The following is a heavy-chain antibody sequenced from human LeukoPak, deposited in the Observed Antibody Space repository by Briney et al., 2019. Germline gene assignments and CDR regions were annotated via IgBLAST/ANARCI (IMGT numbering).Heavy chain of an antibody. J-gene: IGHJ6*02. D-gene: IGHD1-14*01. CDR3: ARNRPPDV. CDR1: GFTFSSFT. CDR2: ISGSSSDI. V-gene: IGHV3-21*01. Sequence: MAGGSLRLSCTASGFTFSSFTMNWVRQAPGKGLEWVSSISGSSSDIYYADSVKGRFTISRDNAENSLFLQMNSLRAEDTAVYYCARNRPPDVWGQETTVTVSS.